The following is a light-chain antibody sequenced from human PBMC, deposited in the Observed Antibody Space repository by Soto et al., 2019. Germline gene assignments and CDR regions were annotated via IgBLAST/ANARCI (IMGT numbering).Light chain of an antibody. V-gene: IGKV1-5*01. Sequence: EIKRNKYPSNLSASVGDRVTITCRASQSISSWLAWYQQKPGKAPKLLIYDASSLESGVPSRFSGSGSGTEFTLTISSLQPDDFAPYYCQQYNSYSWTFCQRA. CDR1: QSISSW. CDR2: DAS. CDR3: QQYNSYSWT. J-gene: IGKJ1*01.